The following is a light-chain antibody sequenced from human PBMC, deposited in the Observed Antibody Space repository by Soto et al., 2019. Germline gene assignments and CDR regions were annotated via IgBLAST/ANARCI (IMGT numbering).Light chain of an antibody. CDR3: QQRSNWRIT. CDR2: DAS. Sequence: EIVLTQSPATLSFSPGERAPLSCRASQSVSSYLAWYQQKPGQAPRLLIYDASNRATGIPARFSGSGSGTDFTLTISSLEPEDFAVYYCQQRSNWRITFGQGTRLEI. V-gene: IGKV3-11*01. J-gene: IGKJ5*01. CDR1: QSVSSY.